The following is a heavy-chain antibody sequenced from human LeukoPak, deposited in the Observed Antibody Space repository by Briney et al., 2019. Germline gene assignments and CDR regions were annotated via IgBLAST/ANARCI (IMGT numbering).Heavy chain of an antibody. CDR1: GYSFTSYW. V-gene: IGHV5-51*01. CDR2: IYPGDSDT. J-gene: IGHJ6*03. D-gene: IGHD2-21*02. CDR3: ARQGVVVTSFYYYCYMDV. Sequence: GESLKISCKGSGYSFTSYWIGWVRQMPGKGLEWMGIIYPGDSDTRYSPSFQGQVTISADKSISTAYLQWSSLKASDTAMYYCARQGVVVTSFYYYCYMDVWGKGTTVTVSS.